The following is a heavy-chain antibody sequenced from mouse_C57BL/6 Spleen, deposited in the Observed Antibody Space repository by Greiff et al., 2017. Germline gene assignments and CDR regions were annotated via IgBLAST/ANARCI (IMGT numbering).Heavy chain of an antibody. CDR3: AKYDYDVGRFAY. Sequence: VQLQQSGPELVKPGASVKMSCKASGYTFTDYNMHWVKQSHGKSLEWIGYINPNNGGTSYNQKFKGKATLTVNKSSSTAYMELRSLTSEDSAVYYCAKYDYDVGRFAYWGQGTLVTVSA. J-gene: IGHJ3*01. D-gene: IGHD2-4*01. CDR1: GYTFTDYN. V-gene: IGHV1-22*01. CDR2: INPNNGGT.